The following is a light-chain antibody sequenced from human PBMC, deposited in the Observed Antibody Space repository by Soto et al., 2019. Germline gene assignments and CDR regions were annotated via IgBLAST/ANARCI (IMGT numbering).Light chain of an antibody. CDR2: EVS. J-gene: IGLJ1*01. V-gene: IGLV2-14*01. CDR3: SSYTSSSTLYV. CDR1: SXDVGSYNY. Sequence: QSALTQPASVSGSPGQSITLSCTGTSXDVGSYNYVSWYQQHPGKAPKLLIYEVSDRPSGVSSRFSGSKSGNTASLTISGLQAEDEADYYCSSYTSSSTLYVFGTGTKVTVL.